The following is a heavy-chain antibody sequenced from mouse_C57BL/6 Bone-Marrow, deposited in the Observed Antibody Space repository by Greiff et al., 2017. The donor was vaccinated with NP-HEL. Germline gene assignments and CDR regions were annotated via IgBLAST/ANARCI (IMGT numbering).Heavy chain of an antibody. V-gene: IGHV1-15*01. CDR3: TKGDFDV. Sequence: QVQLQQSGAELVRPGASVTLSCKASGYTFTDYEMHWVKQTPVHGLEWIGAIDPETGGTAYNQKFKGKAILTADKASSTAYMELRSLTSEDSAVYYCTKGDFDVWGTGTTVTVSS. CDR1: GYTFTDYE. CDR2: IDPETGGT. J-gene: IGHJ1*03.